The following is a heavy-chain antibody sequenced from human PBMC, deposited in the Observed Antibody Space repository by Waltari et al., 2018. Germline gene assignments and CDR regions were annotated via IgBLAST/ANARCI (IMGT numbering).Heavy chain of an antibody. CDR3: ATKGVVLPATFDY. D-gene: IGHD2-15*01. Sequence: QVQLVQSGAELREPGASVQVSCKASGYSFTGTLIHWVRQAPGQGLEWMGWINPNSGITNYAQKFQGRVTMTRDTSISTAYVELSSLRIDDTAVYYCATKGVVLPATFDYWGQGTLVTVSS. CDR1: GYSFTGTL. CDR2: INPNSGIT. V-gene: IGHV1-2*02. J-gene: IGHJ4*02.